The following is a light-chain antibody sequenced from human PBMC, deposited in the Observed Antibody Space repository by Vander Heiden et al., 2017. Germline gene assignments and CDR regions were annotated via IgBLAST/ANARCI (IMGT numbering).Light chain of an antibody. CDR1: QNVDNY. CDR3: QQRTSGHSFNN. J-gene: IGKJ3*01. V-gene: IGKV3D-11*02. CDR2: DAS. Sequence: EIVLTQSPAILSVSPGDRATLSCRASQNVDNYLAWYQQRPGQAPRLLIYDASNRAKDIKARFSGSGVGTDFTLTIISREPEDFAAYYCQQRTSGHSFNNFGQGTKVDIK.